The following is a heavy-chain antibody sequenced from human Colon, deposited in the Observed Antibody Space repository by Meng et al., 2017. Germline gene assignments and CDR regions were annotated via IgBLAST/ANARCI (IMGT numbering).Heavy chain of an antibody. CDR2: FYFSGNT. Sequence: VKLQDQGPGLVKPSQTLSLTCTVSGDSISSGNHYWSWSRQHPGKGLEWIGYFYFSGNTYYNPSLKSRVTISVDTSKNQFSLNLRSVTAADTAVYYCARYYYDSSGVTYFDPWGQGTLVTVSS. CDR3: ARYYYDSSGVTYFDP. V-gene: IGHV4-31*03. CDR1: GDSISSGNHY. D-gene: IGHD3-22*01. J-gene: IGHJ5*02.